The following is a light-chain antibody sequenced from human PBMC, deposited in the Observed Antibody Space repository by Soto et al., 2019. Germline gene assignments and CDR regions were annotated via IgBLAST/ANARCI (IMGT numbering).Light chain of an antibody. J-gene: IGKJ3*01. CDR3: LQYGTSPFA. V-gene: IGKV3-20*01. Sequence: EIVLTQSPGTLSLSPGERATLSCRASQTVNNNYLTWYQQTPGQAPRLLIYGASSRATGIPVKFSGSGSGPDFTLTISRLELEDFAVYYCLQYGTSPFAVGPGTKVD. CDR2: GAS. CDR1: QTVNNNY.